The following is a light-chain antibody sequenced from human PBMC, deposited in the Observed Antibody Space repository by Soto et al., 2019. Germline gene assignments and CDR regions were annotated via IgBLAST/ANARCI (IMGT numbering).Light chain of an antibody. J-gene: IGKJ4*01. CDR3: HHYEIWPPLT. V-gene: IGKV3-15*01. CDR1: QSVGSS. Sequence: DIVMTQSPATLSVSPGERATLSCRTSQSVGSSLAWYQQKPGQAPRLLIYGTSTRATGIPARFSGSGSGTEFTLTITSLQSEDFALYYCHHYEIWPPLTFGGGTKVEIK. CDR2: GTS.